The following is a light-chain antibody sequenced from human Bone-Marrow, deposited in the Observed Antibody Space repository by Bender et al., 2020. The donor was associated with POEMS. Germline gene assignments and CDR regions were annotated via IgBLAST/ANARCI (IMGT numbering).Light chain of an antibody. CDR2: EGT. V-gene: IGLV2-23*01. CDR1: SSDVGSYNF. J-gene: IGLJ1*01. CDR3: CSYAGSSTLV. Sequence: QSALTQPASVSGSPGQSITISCTGTSSDVGSYNFVSWYQHHPGKAPKLMIYEGTKRPSGVPDRFSGSKSGNTASLTVSGLQAEDEADYFCCSYAGSSTLVFGTGTKVTVL.